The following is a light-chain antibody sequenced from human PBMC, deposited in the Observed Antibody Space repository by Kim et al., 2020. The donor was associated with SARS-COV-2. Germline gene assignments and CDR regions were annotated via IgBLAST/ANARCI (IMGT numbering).Light chain of an antibody. CDR3: QQHDTLPIT. V-gene: IGKV1-33*01. CDR1: QDISKY. CDR2: DAS. J-gene: IGKJ5*01. Sequence: ASVGDRVTITCQASQDISKYLNWYQQKLGRAPKLLIYDASSLETGVPSRFSGSASGTDFTFTINSLQPEDIATYYCQQHDTLPITFGQGTRLEIK.